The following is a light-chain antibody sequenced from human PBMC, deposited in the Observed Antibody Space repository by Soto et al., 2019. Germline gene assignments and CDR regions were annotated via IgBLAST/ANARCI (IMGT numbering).Light chain of an antibody. J-gene: IGKJ3*01. CDR1: QDIKNY. V-gene: IGKV1-33*01. CDR2: NAS. CDR3: QQYDDLFT. Sequence: DIQMTQSPSSLSASVGDRVTITCQASQDIKNYLNWYQQKPGKAPKLLIYNASTLESGVPSRFSGTGSGTHFTFTISSLQPEDIATYYCQQYDDLFTFGPGTKVD.